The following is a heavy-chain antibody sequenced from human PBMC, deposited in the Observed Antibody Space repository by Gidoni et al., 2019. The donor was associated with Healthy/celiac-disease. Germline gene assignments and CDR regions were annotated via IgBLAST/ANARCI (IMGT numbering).Heavy chain of an antibody. CDR1: GYNFTIYT. D-gene: IGHD3-10*01. V-gene: IGHV1-8*01. CDR2: IKPNSGNT. Sequence: QVQLLQAGSEVKKPVASVKVSLKASGYNFTIYTINWVRQATEHGLECMGWIKPNSGNTGYAQKFQGRVTMTRNTSISTAYMELSSLRSEDTAVYYCARGRVVRGVIITPIKGSFDYWGQGTLVTVSS. J-gene: IGHJ4*02. CDR3: ARGRVVRGVIITPIKGSFDY.